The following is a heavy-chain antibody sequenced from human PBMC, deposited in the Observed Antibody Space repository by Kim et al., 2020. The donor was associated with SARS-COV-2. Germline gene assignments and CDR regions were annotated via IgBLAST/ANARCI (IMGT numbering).Heavy chain of an antibody. CDR2: IKQDGSEK. CDR3: ARGVRYYDFWSGSYYFDY. V-gene: IGHV3-7*03. D-gene: IGHD3-3*01. Sequence: GGSLRLSCAASGFTFSSYWMSWVRQAPGKGLEWVANIKQDGSEKYYVDSVKGRFTISRDNAKNSLYLQMNSLRAEDTAVYYCARGVRYYDFWSGSYYFDYWGQGTLVTVSS. J-gene: IGHJ4*02. CDR1: GFTFSSYW.